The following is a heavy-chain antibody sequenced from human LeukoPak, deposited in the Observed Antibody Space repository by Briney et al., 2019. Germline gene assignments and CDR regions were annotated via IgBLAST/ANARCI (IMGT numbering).Heavy chain of an antibody. V-gene: IGHV3-21*01. CDR2: ISSSSSYI. D-gene: IGHD5-12*01. CDR1: GLPFSGYW. CDR3: ARVTSGYDYFFDY. Sequence: PGGSLRLSCAASGLPFSGYWMHWVRQAPGKGLEWVSSISSSSSYIYYADSVKGRFTISRDNAKNSLYLQMNSLRAEDTAVYYCARVTSGYDYFFDYWGQGTLVTVSS. J-gene: IGHJ4*02.